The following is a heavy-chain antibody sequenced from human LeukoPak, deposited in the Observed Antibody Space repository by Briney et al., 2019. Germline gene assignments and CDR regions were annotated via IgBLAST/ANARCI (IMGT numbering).Heavy chain of an antibody. Sequence: GGSLRLSCAASGFTFSSYEMNWVRQAPGKGLEWVSYISSSGSTIYYADSVKGRFTISRDNAKNSLYLQMNSLRAEDTAVYYCAREAIAVAHDAFDIWGQGTMVTVSS. CDR3: AREAIAVAHDAFDI. V-gene: IGHV3-48*03. D-gene: IGHD6-19*01. J-gene: IGHJ3*02. CDR1: GFTFSSYE. CDR2: ISSSGSTI.